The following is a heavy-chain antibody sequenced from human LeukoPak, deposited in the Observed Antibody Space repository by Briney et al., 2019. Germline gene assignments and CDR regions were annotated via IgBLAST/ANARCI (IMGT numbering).Heavy chain of an antibody. CDR1: GYTFTSYD. Sequence: ASVKVSCKASGYTFTSYDINWVRQATGQGLEWMGWMNPNSGNTGYAQKFQGRVTITRNTSISTAYTELSSLRSEDTAVYYCARGRTTYYDFWSGYKYYFDYWGQGALVTVSS. CDR3: ARGRTTYYDFWSGYKYYFDY. V-gene: IGHV1-8*03. D-gene: IGHD3-3*01. CDR2: MNPNSGNT. J-gene: IGHJ4*02.